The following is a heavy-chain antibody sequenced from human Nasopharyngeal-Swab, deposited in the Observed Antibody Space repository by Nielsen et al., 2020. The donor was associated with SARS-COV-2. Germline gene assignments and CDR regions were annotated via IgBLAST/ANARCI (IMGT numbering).Heavy chain of an antibody. J-gene: IGHJ5*02. CDR2: ISWNSGSI. CDR1: GFTFDDYA. V-gene: IGHV3-9*01. D-gene: IGHD6-13*01. Sequence: SLKISCAASGFTFDDYAMHWVRQAPGKGLEWVSGISWNSGSIGYADSVKGRFTISRDNAKNSLYLQMNSLRAEDTALYYCAKDAMRHSTASSSWYNWFDPWGQGTLVTVSS. CDR3: AKDAMRHSTASSSWYNWFDP.